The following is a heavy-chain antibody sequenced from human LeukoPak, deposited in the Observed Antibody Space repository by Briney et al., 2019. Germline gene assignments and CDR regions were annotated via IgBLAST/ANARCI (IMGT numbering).Heavy chain of an antibody. D-gene: IGHD7-27*01. CDR1: GDSVSSNSAA. Sequence: SQTLSLTCAISGDSVSSNSAAWNWIRQSPLRGLEWLGRTYYGSKWYNDYAVSVKSRVTINPDTSKNQFSLQLNSVTPDDTAVYYCARGKLGTGFDYWGQGTLVTVSS. J-gene: IGHJ4*02. CDR2: TYYGSKWYN. V-gene: IGHV6-1*01. CDR3: ARGKLGTGFDY.